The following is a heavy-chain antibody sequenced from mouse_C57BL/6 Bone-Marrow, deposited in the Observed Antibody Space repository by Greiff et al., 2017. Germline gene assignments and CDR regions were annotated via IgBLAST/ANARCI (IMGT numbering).Heavy chain of an antibody. CDR2: IYPGSGST. Sequence: QVQLQQPGAELVKPGASVKMSCKASGYTFTSYWITWVKQRPGQGLEWIGDIYPGSGSTNYNEKFKSKATLTVDTSSSTAYMQLSSLTSEDSAVYYCARATLLRYPNYWYFDVWGTGTTVTVSS. D-gene: IGHD1-1*01. J-gene: IGHJ1*03. CDR3: ARATLLRYPNYWYFDV. V-gene: IGHV1-55*01. CDR1: GYTFTSYW.